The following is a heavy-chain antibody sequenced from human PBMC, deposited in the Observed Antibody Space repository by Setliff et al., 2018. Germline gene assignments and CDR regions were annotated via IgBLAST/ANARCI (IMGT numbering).Heavy chain of an antibody. J-gene: IGHJ3*02. V-gene: IGHV4-31*02. D-gene: IGHD4-17*01. Sequence: PSETLSLTCTVSGGSISSGGYYWSWIRQHPGKGLGWIGYIYYSGSTYYNPSLKSRVTISVDTSKNQFSLKLSSVTAADTAVYYCARDPLTTNRRRAFDIWGQGTMVTVS. CDR3: ARDPLTTNRRRAFDI. CDR1: GGSISSGGYY. CDR2: IYYSGST.